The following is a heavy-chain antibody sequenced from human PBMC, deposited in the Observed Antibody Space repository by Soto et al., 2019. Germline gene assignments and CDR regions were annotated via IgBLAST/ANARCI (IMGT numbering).Heavy chain of an antibody. Sequence: EVLLLESGGGVVQPGGSLRLSCAVSGFTFRNYGMSWVRQTPGKGLEGVSSISNTGDVTYYADSVKGRFTISRDNSKNALNLQMNSLRAEDTAVYYCAKDRMIVDPLGFDIWGQGTLVTVSS. CDR2: ISNTGDVT. CDR3: AKDRMIVDPLGFDI. CDR1: GFTFRNYG. D-gene: IGHD3-22*01. V-gene: IGHV3-23*01. J-gene: IGHJ3*02.